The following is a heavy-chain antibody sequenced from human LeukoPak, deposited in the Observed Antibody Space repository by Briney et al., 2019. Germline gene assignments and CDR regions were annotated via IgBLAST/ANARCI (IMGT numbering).Heavy chain of an antibody. D-gene: IGHD5-24*01. J-gene: IGHJ6*02. V-gene: IGHV3-23*01. CDR2: ISGSGAGT. Sequence: GGSLRLSCAASGFIFSDYAMTWVRQAPGKGLEWVSAISGSGAGTYYADSVKGRFTISRDKSQNTLYLQMNSLRAEDTAVYYCAKCRDGHNNFYYGMAVWGQGTTVTVSS. CDR1: GFIFSDYA. CDR3: AKCRDGHNNFYYGMAV.